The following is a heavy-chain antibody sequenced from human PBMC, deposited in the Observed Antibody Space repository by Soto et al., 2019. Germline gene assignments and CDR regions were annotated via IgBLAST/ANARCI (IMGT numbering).Heavy chain of an antibody. CDR2: ISHIGSV. J-gene: IGHJ4*02. CDR1: GVSISSNYY. D-gene: IGHD6-19*01. CDR3: VRSFGWYAIDY. V-gene: IGHV4-4*02. Sequence: QVLLQESGPGLVQPSGTLSLSCAVSGVSISSNYYWGWVRQSPGKGLEWLGDISHIGSVNYSPSLMSRVTISMDRSENQFSLKLNSVTAADTALYYCVRSFGWYAIDYWGQGTLVIVSS.